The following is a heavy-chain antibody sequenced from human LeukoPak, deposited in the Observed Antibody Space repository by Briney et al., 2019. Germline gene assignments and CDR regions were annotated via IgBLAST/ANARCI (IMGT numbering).Heavy chain of an antibody. Sequence: GASVRVSCKVSGYTLNELSIHWVRQAAGKGLEWMGGFDPEYGETVYAQKFKGRVTMAEDTSTDTAYMELSSLRSEDTAVYYCAPLDVWVPSTWGQGTLVTVSS. D-gene: IGHD3-16*01. CDR3: APLDVWVPST. CDR1: GYTLNELS. J-gene: IGHJ5*02. V-gene: IGHV1-24*01. CDR2: FDPEYGET.